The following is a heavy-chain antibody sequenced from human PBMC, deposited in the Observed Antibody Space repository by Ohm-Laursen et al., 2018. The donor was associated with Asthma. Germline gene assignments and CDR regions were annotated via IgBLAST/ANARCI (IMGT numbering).Heavy chain of an antibody. CDR1: GYTYSRYS. V-gene: IGHV3-21*01. CDR3: VGIGPEWELPGREYSLHH. D-gene: IGHD1-26*01. Sequence: SLGLSFAASGYTYSRYSTHWVHQIPGRGREWVASISNASSCIHYADSVGGRFTTSRDNARNSVYLQMNSLRAEDTALYYCVGIGPEWELPGREYSLHHWGEGTLVTVSS. CDR2: ISNASSCI. J-gene: IGHJ1*01.